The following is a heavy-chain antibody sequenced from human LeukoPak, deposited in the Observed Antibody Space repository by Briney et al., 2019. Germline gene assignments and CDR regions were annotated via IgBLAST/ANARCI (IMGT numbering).Heavy chain of an antibody. J-gene: IGHJ4*02. Sequence: SETLSLTCTVSGGSISSYYWSWIRQPPGKGLEWIGYIYYSGSTNYNPSLKSRVTISVDTSKNQFSLKLSSVTAADTAVYYCASRGDYYDSSGYPLAHATFDYWGQGTLVTVSS. CDR1: GGSISSYY. CDR2: IYYSGST. CDR3: ASRGDYYDSSGYPLAHATFDY. D-gene: IGHD3-22*01. V-gene: IGHV4-59*01.